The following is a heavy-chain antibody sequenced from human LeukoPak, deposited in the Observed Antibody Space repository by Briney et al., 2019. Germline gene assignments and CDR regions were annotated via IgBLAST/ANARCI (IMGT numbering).Heavy chain of an antibody. V-gene: IGHV1-69*05. CDR3: ARDLGAGGYDYYCYYMDV. J-gene: IGHJ6*03. Sequence: SVKVSCKASGGTFISYAITWVRQAPGQGLEWMGRIIPMFGTANYAQKFQGRVTISTDESTNTAYMELTSLRSEDTAVYYCARDLGAGGYDYYCYYMDVWGKGTTVTVSS. CDR2: IIPMFGTA. CDR1: GGTFISYA. D-gene: IGHD2-8*02.